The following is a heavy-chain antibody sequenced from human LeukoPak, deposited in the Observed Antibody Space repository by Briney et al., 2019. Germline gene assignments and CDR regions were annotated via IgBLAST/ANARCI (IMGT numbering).Heavy chain of an antibody. Sequence: GGSLRLSCAASGFTFSSYAMSWVRQAPGKGLEWVSVISGSGGSTYYADSVKGRFTTSRDNSKNTLYLQMNSLRAEDTAVYYCAKANIVVVPAAMSGGYYGMDVWGQGTTVTVSS. CDR2: ISGSGGST. D-gene: IGHD2-2*01. V-gene: IGHV3-23*01. CDR1: GFTFSSYA. J-gene: IGHJ6*02. CDR3: AKANIVVVPAAMSGGYYGMDV.